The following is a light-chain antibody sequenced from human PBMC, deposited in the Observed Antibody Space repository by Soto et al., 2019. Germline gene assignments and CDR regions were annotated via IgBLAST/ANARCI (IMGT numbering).Light chain of an antibody. CDR2: DAS. J-gene: IGKJ1*01. CDR1: QSVSSN. Sequence: GTLSMSPGQRDILSCRASQSVSSNLAWYQQKPGQAPRLLIFDASARAVDIPGRFSGSKSGTEFTLTISSLLPEDFAVYYWHYFAKWPPGTFGQGTKVDI. CDR3: HYFAKWPPGT. V-gene: IGKV3D-15*01.